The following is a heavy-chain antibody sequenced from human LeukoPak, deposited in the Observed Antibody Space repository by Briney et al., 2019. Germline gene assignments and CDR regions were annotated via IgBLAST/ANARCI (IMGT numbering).Heavy chain of an antibody. J-gene: IGHJ3*02. CDR3: ARVGGSVAAALGAFDI. Sequence: SETLSLTCIVSSGSISSGFYYWSWIRQHPGKGLEWIGYIYYSGTTYYSPSLKSRVTISVDTSKSQFSLKLSSVTAADTAVYYCARVGGSVAAALGAFDIWGQGTMVTVSS. CDR1: SGSISSGFYY. V-gene: IGHV4-31*03. CDR2: IYYSGTT. D-gene: IGHD6-13*01.